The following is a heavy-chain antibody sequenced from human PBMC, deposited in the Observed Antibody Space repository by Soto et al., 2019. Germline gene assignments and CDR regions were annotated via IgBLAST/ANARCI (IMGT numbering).Heavy chain of an antibody. Sequence: AAVKVSCKASGCTFTNYYVQWVRQAPGQGLEWMGVIHPDGGHTTYSQTFQDRVTMTRDTFTSTIYMELSSLRSEDTAVYYCARGDNDSWGQGTLVPVSS. V-gene: IGHV1-46*01. J-gene: IGHJ4*02. CDR1: GCTFTNYY. CDR2: IHPDGGHT. CDR3: ARGDNDS.